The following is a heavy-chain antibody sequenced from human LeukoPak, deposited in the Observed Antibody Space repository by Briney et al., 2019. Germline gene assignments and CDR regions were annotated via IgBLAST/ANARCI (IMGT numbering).Heavy chain of an antibody. Sequence: GGSLRLSCAASGFTVSSNYMSWVRQAPGKGLEWVSVIYSGGSTYYADSVKGRLTISRDNSKNTLYLQMNSLRAEDTAVYYCATHYYDSSGYYPTDFDYWGQGTLVTVSS. CDR3: ATHYYDSSGYYPTDFDY. D-gene: IGHD3-22*01. V-gene: IGHV3-53*01. CDR1: GFTVSSNY. CDR2: IYSGGST. J-gene: IGHJ4*02.